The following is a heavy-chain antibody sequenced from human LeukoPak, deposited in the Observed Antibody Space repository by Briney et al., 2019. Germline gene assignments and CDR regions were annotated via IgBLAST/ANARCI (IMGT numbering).Heavy chain of an antibody. J-gene: IGHJ4*02. V-gene: IGHV3-23*01. Sequence: GGTLRLSCAASGFTFSSYSMSWVRQPPGKGLEWISTISCSGGSTYYADSVKGRFTISRDNSKNALYLQMNSLRGEDTAVYYCARGSGWYPFDYWGQGTLVTVSS. CDR3: ARGSGWYPFDY. CDR1: GFTFSSYS. D-gene: IGHD6-19*01. CDR2: ISCSGGST.